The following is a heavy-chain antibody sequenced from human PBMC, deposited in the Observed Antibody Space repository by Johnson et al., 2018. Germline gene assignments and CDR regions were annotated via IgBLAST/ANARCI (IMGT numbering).Heavy chain of an antibody. J-gene: IGHJ6*03. CDR3: ARGKKYRGPQLYYYDYMDV. Sequence: QVQLVESGAEVKKPGASVKVSCKASGYTFTSYDINWVRQATGQGLERMGWMNPNSGNTGYAQKFQGRVPMTRNTSISTAYMGRSSLRSEDTAVDYWARGKKYRGPQLYYYDYMDVGGKGTTVTVSS. D-gene: IGHD1-1*01. V-gene: IGHV1-8*01. CDR1: GYTFTSYD. CDR2: MNPNSGNT.